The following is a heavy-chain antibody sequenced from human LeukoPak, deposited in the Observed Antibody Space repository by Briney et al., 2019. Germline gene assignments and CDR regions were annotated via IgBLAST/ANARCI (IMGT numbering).Heavy chain of an antibody. CDR3: ARGLTIFGVVIISTRYYFDY. V-gene: IGHV3-30*03. J-gene: IGHJ4*02. CDR1: GFTFSSYG. CDR2: ISYDGSNK. D-gene: IGHD3-3*01. Sequence: PGRSLRLSCAASGFTFSSYGMHWVRQAPGKGLEWVAVISYDGSNKYYADSVKGRFTISRDNAKNSLYLQMNSLRAEDTAVYYCARGLTIFGVVIISTRYYFDYWGQGTLVTVSS.